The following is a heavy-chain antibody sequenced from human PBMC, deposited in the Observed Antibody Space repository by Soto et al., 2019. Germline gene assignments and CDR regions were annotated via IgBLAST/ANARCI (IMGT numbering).Heavy chain of an antibody. D-gene: IGHD1-1*01. J-gene: IGHJ4*02. CDR3: ARGFTTVATIEGVDY. CDR1: GATFSGSA. CDR2: ITPTLGTT. V-gene: IGHV1-69*01. Sequence: QVQPVQSGAEVKRPGSSVKVSCKASGATFSGSAFSWVRQAPGQGLEWMGGITPTLGTTNYAQHLQGRVTITADESTGTSFMELTSLTSADTAVYYCARGFTTVATIEGVDYWGQGTLVTVSS.